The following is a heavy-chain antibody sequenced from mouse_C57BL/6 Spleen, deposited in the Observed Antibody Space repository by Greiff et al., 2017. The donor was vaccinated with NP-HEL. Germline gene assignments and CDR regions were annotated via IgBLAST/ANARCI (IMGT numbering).Heavy chain of an antibody. V-gene: IGHV5-6*02. CDR2: ISSGGSYT. D-gene: IGHD2-4*01. CDR1: GFTFSSYG. Sequence: DVKLVESGGDLVKPGGSLKLSCAASGFTFSSYGMSWVRQTPDKRLEWVATISSGGSYTYYPDSVKGRFTISRDNAKNTLYLQMSSLKSEDTAMYYCARQRIYYDYENYAMDYWGQGTSVTVSS. J-gene: IGHJ4*01. CDR3: ARQRIYYDYENYAMDY.